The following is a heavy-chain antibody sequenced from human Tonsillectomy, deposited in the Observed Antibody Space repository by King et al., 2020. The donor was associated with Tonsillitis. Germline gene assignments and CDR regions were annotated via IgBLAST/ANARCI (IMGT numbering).Heavy chain of an antibody. CDR2: IYWDDDK. CDR1: GFSLSTCGVG. D-gene: IGHD4-11*01. Sequence: ITLKESGPTLVKPTQTLTLTCSFSGFSLSTCGVGVGWIRQPPGKALEWLALIYWDDDKRYSPSLKSRLTITKDTSKNQVVLTMTSMDPVYTATYYCAHTTTMTASAYWGQGTLVTVSS. V-gene: IGHV2-5*02. J-gene: IGHJ1*01. CDR3: AHTTTMTASAY.